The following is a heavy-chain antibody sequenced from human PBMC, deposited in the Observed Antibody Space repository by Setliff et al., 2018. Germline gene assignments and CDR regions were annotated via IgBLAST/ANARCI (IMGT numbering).Heavy chain of an antibody. V-gene: IGHV1-3*01. CDR1: GYSFAKYA. J-gene: IGHJ3*02. D-gene: IGHD2-2*01. CDR2: INAGNGNT. Sequence: GASVKVSCKASGYSFAKYALHWVRQAPGQRLEWMGWINAGNGNTKCSQNFQGRVTITRDTYASTAYVELSSLRSEDTAVYYCAREVLPLVREEAFYIWGQGTMVTVSS. CDR3: AREVLPLVREEAFYI.